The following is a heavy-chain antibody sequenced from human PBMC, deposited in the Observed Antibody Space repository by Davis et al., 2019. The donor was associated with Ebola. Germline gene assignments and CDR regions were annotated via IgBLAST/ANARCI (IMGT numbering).Heavy chain of an antibody. V-gene: IGHV1-46*01. CDR1: GYTFMSYY. D-gene: IGHD5-12*01. Sequence: ASVKVSCKTSGYTFMSYYIHWVRQAPGQGLEWMGIINPREGSTSYAQKFQGRVTMTRDTSTSTVYMELSSLRSEDTAVYYCVARNFDSWGQGTLVTVSS. CDR3: VARNFDS. J-gene: IGHJ4*02. CDR2: INPREGST.